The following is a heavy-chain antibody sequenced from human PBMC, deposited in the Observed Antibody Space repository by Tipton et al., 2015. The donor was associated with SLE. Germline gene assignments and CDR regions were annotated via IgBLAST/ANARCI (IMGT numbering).Heavy chain of an antibody. V-gene: IGHV4-59*08. D-gene: IGHD3-10*01. J-gene: IGHJ3*02. Sequence: TLSLTCTVSGGSISSHYWSWIRQPPGKGLEWIGYIYYSGSTYYNPSLKSRVTISVDTSKNQFSLKLSSVTAADTAVYYCASHRDGGDAFDIWGQGTMVTVSS. CDR2: IYYSGST. CDR3: ASHRDGGDAFDI. CDR1: GGSISSHY.